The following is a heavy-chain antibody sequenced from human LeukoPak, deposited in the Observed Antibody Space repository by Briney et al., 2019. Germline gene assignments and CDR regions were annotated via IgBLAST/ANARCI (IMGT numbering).Heavy chain of an antibody. Sequence: SVKVSCKTSGGTFSSYSISWVRQAPGQGLEWMGGIIPISGTIKYAQKFQGRVTMTADRSTSTAYMELSSLRSEDTAVYYCARVPYSSSWYSPYYLFEDNWFDPWGQGTLVTVSS. CDR2: IIPISGTI. CDR1: GGTFSSYS. V-gene: IGHV1-69*06. D-gene: IGHD6-13*01. J-gene: IGHJ5*02. CDR3: ARVPYSSSWYSPYYLFEDNWFDP.